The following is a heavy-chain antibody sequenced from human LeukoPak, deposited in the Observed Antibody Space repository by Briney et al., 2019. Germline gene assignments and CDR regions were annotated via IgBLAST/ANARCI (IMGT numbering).Heavy chain of an antibody. CDR2: IYYSGST. V-gene: IGHV4-59*01. CDR1: GGSISSYY. D-gene: IGHD3-10*01. CDR3: ATYGSGSYYRADWLDP. Sequence: PSETLSLTCTVSGGSISSYYWSWIRQPPGKGLEWIGYIYYSGSTNYNPSLKSRVTISVDTSKNLFSLKLSSVTAADTAVYYCATYGSGSYYRADWLDPWGQGTLVSVS. J-gene: IGHJ5*02.